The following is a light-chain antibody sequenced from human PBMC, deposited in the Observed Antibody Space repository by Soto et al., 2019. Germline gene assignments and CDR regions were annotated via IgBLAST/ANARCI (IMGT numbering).Light chain of an antibody. Sequence: DIVMTQSPDSLAVSLGERATINCKSSQSVLYSSNNKNYLAWYQQSPGQPPKLLIYWASTRESGVPDRFSGSGSGTDFTLTITSLQAVDVAVYYCQQYESTPPTFGQGTKLEIK. V-gene: IGKV4-1*01. CDR1: QSVLYSSNNKNY. CDR2: WAS. J-gene: IGKJ2*01. CDR3: QQYESTPPT.